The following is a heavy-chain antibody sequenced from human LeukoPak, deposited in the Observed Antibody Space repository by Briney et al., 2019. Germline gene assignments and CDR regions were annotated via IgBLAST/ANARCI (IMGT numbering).Heavy chain of an antibody. CDR2: IYPGDSDT. Sequence: GESLKIYCKGSGYSFTSYWIGWVRQLPGKGLEWMGIIYPGDSDTRYSPSFQGQVTISADKSISTAYLQWSSLKASDTAMYYCARHAQDTAMVSWFDPWGQGSLVTVSS. CDR3: ARHAQDTAMVSWFDP. D-gene: IGHD5-18*01. V-gene: IGHV5-51*01. J-gene: IGHJ5*02. CDR1: GYSFTSYW.